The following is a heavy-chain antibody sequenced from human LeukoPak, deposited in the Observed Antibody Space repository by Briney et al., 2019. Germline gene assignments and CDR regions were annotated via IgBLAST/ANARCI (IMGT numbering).Heavy chain of an antibody. CDR1: GGSISSYY. J-gene: IGHJ5*02. Sequence: SETLSLTCTVSGGSISSYYWSWIRPPPGKGLEWMGYTYYSGSTNYNPSLKSRVTISVDTSKSQFSLKLSSVTAADTAVYYCAREGERVITSFGCEPSIWFDPWGQGTLVTVSS. D-gene: IGHD3-3*01. V-gene: IGHV4-59*01. CDR2: TYYSGST. CDR3: AREGERVITSFGCEPSIWFDP.